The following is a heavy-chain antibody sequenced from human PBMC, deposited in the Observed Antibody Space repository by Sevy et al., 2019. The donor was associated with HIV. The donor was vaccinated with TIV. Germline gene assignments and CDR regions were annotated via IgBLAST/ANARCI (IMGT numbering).Heavy chain of an antibody. CDR1: GYSFTSYW. D-gene: IGHD3-9*01. CDR2: IYPGDSDT. J-gene: IGHJ5*02. Sequence: GEYLKISCKGSGYSFTSYWIGWVRQMPGKGLEWMGIIYPGDSDTRYSPSFQGQVTISADKSISTAYLQWSSLKASDTAMYYCARLTRILTGYQGNWFDPWGQGTLVTVSS. CDR3: ARLTRILTGYQGNWFDP. V-gene: IGHV5-51*01.